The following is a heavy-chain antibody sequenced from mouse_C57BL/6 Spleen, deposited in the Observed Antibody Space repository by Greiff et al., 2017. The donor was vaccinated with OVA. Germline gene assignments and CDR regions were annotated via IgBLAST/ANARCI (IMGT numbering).Heavy chain of an antibody. D-gene: IGHD4-1*01. V-gene: IGHV1-72*01. J-gene: IGHJ3*01. CDR3: ARGGSNWDVWFAY. CDR1: GYTFTSYW. CDR2: IDPNSGGT. Sequence: QVQLQQPGAELVKPGASVKLSCKASGYTFTSYWMHWVKQRPGRGLEWIGRIDPNSGGTKYNEKFKSKATLTVDKPSSTAYMQLRSLTSEDSAVYYCARGGSNWDVWFAYWGQGTLVTVSA.